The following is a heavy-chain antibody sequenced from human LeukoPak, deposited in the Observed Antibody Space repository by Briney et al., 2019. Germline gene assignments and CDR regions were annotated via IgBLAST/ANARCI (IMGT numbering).Heavy chain of an antibody. Sequence: PGGSLRLSCAASGFTFNNYGMNWVRQAPGMGLELVSYISSSSSYMYYADSVKGRFTISRDNAKNSLYLQMSSLRAEDTAVYYCARAYSYGLKYFDYWGQGTLVTVSS. CDR3: ARAYSYGLKYFDY. J-gene: IGHJ4*02. CDR2: ISSSSSYM. V-gene: IGHV3-21*01. CDR1: GFTFNNYG. D-gene: IGHD5-18*01.